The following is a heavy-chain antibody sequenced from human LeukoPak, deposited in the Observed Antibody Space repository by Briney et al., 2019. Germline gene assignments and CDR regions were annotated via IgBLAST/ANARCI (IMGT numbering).Heavy chain of an antibody. Sequence: PSETLSLTCTVSGGSISSYSYYWGWIRQPPGTGLEWIGSIYYSGSTYNNPSLKSRVTMSVDTSKNQFSLVLNSVTAADTAVYYCASGGSSSWYRWFDPWGQGTLVTVSS. J-gene: IGHJ5*02. CDR2: IYYSGST. CDR3: ASGGSSSWYRWFDP. D-gene: IGHD6-13*01. CDR1: GGSISSYSYY. V-gene: IGHV4-39*01.